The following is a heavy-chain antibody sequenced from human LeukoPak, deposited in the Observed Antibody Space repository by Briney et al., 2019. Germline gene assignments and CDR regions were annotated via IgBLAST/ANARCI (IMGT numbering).Heavy chain of an antibody. CDR2: IRYDGSNK. CDR1: GFTFSSYG. CDR3: AKGRLFYDFWSGTLFDP. Sequence: GGSLRLSCAASGFTFSSYGMHWVRQAPGKGLEWVAFIRYDGSNKYYADSVKGRFTISRDNSKHTLYLQMNSLRAEDTAVYYCAKGRLFYDFWSGTLFDPWGQGTLVTVSS. V-gene: IGHV3-30*02. D-gene: IGHD3-3*01. J-gene: IGHJ5*02.